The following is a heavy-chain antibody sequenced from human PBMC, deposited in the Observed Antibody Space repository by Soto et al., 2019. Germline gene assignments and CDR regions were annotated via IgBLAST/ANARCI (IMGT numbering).Heavy chain of an antibody. Sequence: QVQMQESGPGLVKPSQTLSLTCSVSGASIRSGGYYWSWLRQSPGKGLEWIGHIYYTGSTFYSPSLKSRLTISLDTSKNQFSLDPRSVTAADTAMYYCARIEMASIKWGRGTLVTVAS. CDR2: IYYTGST. CDR3: ARIEMASIK. J-gene: IGHJ4*02. V-gene: IGHV4-31*03. CDR1: GASIRSGGYY.